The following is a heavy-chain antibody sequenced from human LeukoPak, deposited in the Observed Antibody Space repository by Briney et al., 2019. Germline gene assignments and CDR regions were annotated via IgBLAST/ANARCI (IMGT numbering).Heavy chain of an antibody. V-gene: IGHV3-23*01. J-gene: IGHJ5*02. D-gene: IGHD1-1*01. CDR3: AKKSGSPSGWFDP. Sequence: PGGSLRLSCAASGFTFSSYAMTWVRQAPGKGLGWVSTISGSGGGTYYADSVKGRFTTSRDNSKNTLYLQMNSLRAEDTAVYYCAKKSGSPSGWFDPWGQGTLVTVSS. CDR1: GFTFSSYA. CDR2: ISGSGGGT.